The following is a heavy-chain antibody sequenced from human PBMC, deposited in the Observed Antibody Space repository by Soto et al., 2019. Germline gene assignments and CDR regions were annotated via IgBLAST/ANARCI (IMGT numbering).Heavy chain of an antibody. Sequence: GGSLRLSCSASGFTFSSYAMHWVRQAPGKGLEYVSAISSNGGSTYYADSVKGRFTIPRDNSKNTLYLQMSSLRAEDTAVYYCVKDDGYCSSTSCYTYYYYGMDVWGQGTTVTVSS. CDR2: ISSNGGST. J-gene: IGHJ6*02. CDR3: VKDDGYCSSTSCYTYYYYGMDV. D-gene: IGHD2-2*02. CDR1: GFTFSSYA. V-gene: IGHV3-64D*06.